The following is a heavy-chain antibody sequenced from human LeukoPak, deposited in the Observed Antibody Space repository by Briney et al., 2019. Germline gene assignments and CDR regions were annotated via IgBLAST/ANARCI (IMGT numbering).Heavy chain of an antibody. D-gene: IGHD3/OR15-3a*01. CDR1: GFTFSSYG. J-gene: IGHJ3*02. CDR3: AREGLVMPLAFDI. Sequence: GGSLRLSCAASGFTFSSYGMHWVRQAPGKGLEWVAVIWYDGSNKYYADSVKGRFTISRDNSKNTLYLQMNSLRAEDTAVYYCAREGLVMPLAFDIWGQGTMVTVSS. CDR2: IWYDGSNK. V-gene: IGHV3-33*01.